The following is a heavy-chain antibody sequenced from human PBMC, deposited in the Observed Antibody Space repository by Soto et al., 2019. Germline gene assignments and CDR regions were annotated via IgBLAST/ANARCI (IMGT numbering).Heavy chain of an antibody. Sequence: GASVKVSCKASGYTFTSYDSNWVRQATGQGLEWMGWMNPNSGNTGYAQKFQGRVTMTRNTSISTAYMELSSLRSEDTAVYYCARGIKNDYGDYGVPGDVYYYMDVWGKGTKVTVSS. V-gene: IGHV1-8*01. CDR1: GYTFTSYD. CDR2: MNPNSGNT. D-gene: IGHD4-17*01. CDR3: ARGIKNDYGDYGVPGDVYYYMDV. J-gene: IGHJ6*03.